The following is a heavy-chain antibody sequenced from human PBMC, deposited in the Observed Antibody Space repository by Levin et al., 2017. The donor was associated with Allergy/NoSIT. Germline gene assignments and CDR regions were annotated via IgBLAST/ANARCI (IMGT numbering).Heavy chain of an antibody. D-gene: IGHD2-15*01. CDR1: GFTVSSNY. Sequence: LSLTCAASGFTVSSNYMSWVRQAPGKGLEWVSVIYSGGSTYYADSVKGRFTISRDNSKNTLYLQMNSLRAEDTAVYYCARDRYSSKQYDYYYYGMDVWGQGTTVTVSS. J-gene: IGHJ6*02. CDR3: ARDRYSSKQYDYYYYGMDV. V-gene: IGHV3-53*01. CDR2: IYSGGST.